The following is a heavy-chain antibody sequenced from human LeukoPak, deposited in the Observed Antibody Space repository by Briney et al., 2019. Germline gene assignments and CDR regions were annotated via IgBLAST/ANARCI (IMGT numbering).Heavy chain of an antibody. CDR1: GGSISSYY. V-gene: IGHV4-59*08. CDR3: ARHQLRDYYYYGMDV. D-gene: IGHD3-16*01. Sequence: PSETLSLTCTVSGGSISSYYWSWIRQPPGKGLEWIGYIYYSGTTNYNPSLKSRVTISVDTSKNQFSLKLSSVTAADTAVYYCARHQLRDYYYYGMDVWGQGTTVTVSS. J-gene: IGHJ6*02. CDR2: IYYSGTT.